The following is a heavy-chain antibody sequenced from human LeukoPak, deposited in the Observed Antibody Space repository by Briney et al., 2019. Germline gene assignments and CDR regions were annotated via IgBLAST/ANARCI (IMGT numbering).Heavy chain of an antibody. CDR2: RFYTGST. J-gene: IGHJ4*02. Sequence: SETLSLTCNVSGGSISSDSYYWGWIRQPPGKGLEWIGSRFYTGSTYYNPSLKSRVSIYIDTSKNQFSLKLSSVTAADTAVYYCARRESYFDFWGQGILVTVSS. CDR1: GGSISSDSYY. V-gene: IGHV4-39*01. CDR3: ARRESYFDF.